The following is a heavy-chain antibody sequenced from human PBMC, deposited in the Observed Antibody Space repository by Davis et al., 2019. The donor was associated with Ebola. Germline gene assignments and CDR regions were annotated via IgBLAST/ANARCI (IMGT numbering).Heavy chain of an antibody. CDR1: GFTFSSYS. CDR3: ARVLGYDKYFDAFDI. J-gene: IGHJ3*02. V-gene: IGHV3-48*04. Sequence: GESLKISCAASGFTFSSYSMNWVRQAPGKRLEWVSYISSSSSTIYYADSVKGRFTISRDNAKNSLYLQMNSLRAEDTAVYYCARVLGYDKYFDAFDIWGQGTMVTVSS. CDR2: ISSSSSTI. D-gene: IGHD5-12*01.